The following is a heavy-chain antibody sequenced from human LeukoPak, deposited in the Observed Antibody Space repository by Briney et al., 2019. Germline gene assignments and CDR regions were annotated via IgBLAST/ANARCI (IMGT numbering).Heavy chain of an antibody. CDR3: ASRVAAGWMRAFDI. Sequence: SETLSLTCAVYGGSFSGYYWSWIRQPPGKGLEWIGEINHSGSTNYNPSLKSRVTISVDTSKNQFSLKLSSVTAADTAVYYCASRVAAGWMRAFDIWGQGTMVTVSS. J-gene: IGHJ3*02. D-gene: IGHD6-13*01. V-gene: IGHV4-34*01. CDR2: INHSGST. CDR1: GGSFSGYY.